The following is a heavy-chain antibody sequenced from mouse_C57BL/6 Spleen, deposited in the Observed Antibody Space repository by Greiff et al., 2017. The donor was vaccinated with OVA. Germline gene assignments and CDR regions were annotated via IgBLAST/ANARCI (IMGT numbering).Heavy chain of an antibody. CDR1: GFTFSDYG. J-gene: IGHJ2*01. Sequence: EVKVVESGGGLVKPGGSLKLSCAASGFTFSDYGMHWVRQAPEKGLEWVAYISSGSSTIYYADTVKGRFTISRDNAKHTLFLQMTSLRSEDTAMYYCARPPYGSSYAFDYWGQGTTLTVSS. D-gene: IGHD1-1*01. CDR2: ISSGSSTI. V-gene: IGHV5-17*01. CDR3: ARPPYGSSYAFDY.